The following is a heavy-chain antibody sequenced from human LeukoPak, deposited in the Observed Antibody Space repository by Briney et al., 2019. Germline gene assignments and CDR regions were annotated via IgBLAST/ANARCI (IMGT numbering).Heavy chain of an antibody. D-gene: IGHD6-13*01. CDR3: ARVSAAGISYYYYYGMDV. V-gene: IGHV4-34*01. Sequence: SETLSLTCAVYGGSFSGYYWSWIRQPPGKGLEWIGEINHSGSTNYNPSLKSRVTMSVDTSKNQFSLKLSSVTAADTAVYYCARVSAAGISYYYYYGMDVWGQGTTVTVSS. J-gene: IGHJ6*02. CDR1: GGSFSGYY. CDR2: INHSGST.